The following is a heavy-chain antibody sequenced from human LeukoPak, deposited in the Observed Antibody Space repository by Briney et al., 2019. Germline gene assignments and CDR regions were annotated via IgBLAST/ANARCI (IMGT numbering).Heavy chain of an antibody. Sequence: SETLSLTCTVSGGSLSSYYWSWIRQPAGNGLEWIGRIYTSVSTNYNPSLKSRVTMSVDTSKNQFSLKLSSVTAADTAVYYCASADYGDYVFDYWGQGTLVTVSS. V-gene: IGHV4-4*07. CDR3: ASADYGDYVFDY. CDR2: IYTSVST. J-gene: IGHJ4*02. D-gene: IGHD4-17*01. CDR1: GGSLSSYY.